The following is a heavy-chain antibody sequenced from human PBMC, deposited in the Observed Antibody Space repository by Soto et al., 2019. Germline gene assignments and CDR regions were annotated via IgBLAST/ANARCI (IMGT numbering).Heavy chain of an antibody. D-gene: IGHD2-15*01. Sequence: EVQLLESGGGLVQPGGSLRLSCATSGFTFTSYAMSWVRQAPGKGLEWVSGISGSGFSTYYADSVKGRFTISRDNSKNTLYLQMNSLRAEDTALYYCAKLPNCGGGSCSSGIHDYWGQGTLVTVSS. CDR1: GFTFTSYA. CDR2: ISGSGFST. CDR3: AKLPNCGGGSCSSGIHDY. J-gene: IGHJ4*02. V-gene: IGHV3-23*01.